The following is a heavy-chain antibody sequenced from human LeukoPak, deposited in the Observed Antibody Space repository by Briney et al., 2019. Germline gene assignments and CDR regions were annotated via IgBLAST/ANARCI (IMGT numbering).Heavy chain of an antibody. Sequence: ASVKVSCKASGYTFTSFGLSWVRQAPGQGLEWMGWISTYNGNTNYAQKLQGRVAMTTDTSTSTAYMELRSLRSDDTAVYYCARRSSGYRDDYWGQGTLVTVSS. J-gene: IGHJ4*02. CDR3: ARRSSGYRDDY. D-gene: IGHD3-22*01. CDR2: ISTYNGNT. CDR1: GYTFTSFG. V-gene: IGHV1-18*01.